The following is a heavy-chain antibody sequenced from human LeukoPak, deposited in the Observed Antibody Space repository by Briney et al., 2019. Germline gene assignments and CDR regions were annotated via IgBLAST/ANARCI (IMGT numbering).Heavy chain of an antibody. Sequence: GGSLRLSCAASGFTFSSYGMHWVRQAPGKGLEWVAVIYYGGSIEYYADSVKGRFTISRDNSKNTLYLQMNSLRAEDTAVYYCAKDGRQYNWIYGHGFDYWGQGTLVTVSS. J-gene: IGHJ4*02. CDR3: AKDGRQYNWIYGHGFDY. V-gene: IGHV3-30*18. CDR2: IYYGGSIE. CDR1: GFTFSSYG. D-gene: IGHD1-7*01.